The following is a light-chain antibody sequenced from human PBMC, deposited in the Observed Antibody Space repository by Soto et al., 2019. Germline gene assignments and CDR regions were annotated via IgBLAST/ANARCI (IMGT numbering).Light chain of an antibody. CDR2: GTS. CDR1: QSVRGD. V-gene: IGKV3-15*01. Sequence: TQFPGTLSASPGERVILSCRASQSVRGDLAWFQQKPGRSPRILIYGTSTRDSGVPDRFSGSGSGTDFTLTINRLQSEDFEVYFCQQCNNWPWTFGPGTKVDIK. CDR3: QQCNNWPWT. J-gene: IGKJ1*01.